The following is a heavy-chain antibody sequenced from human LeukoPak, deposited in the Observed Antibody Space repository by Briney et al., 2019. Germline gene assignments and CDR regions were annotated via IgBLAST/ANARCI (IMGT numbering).Heavy chain of an antibody. J-gene: IGHJ4*02. Sequence: SETLSLTCTVSGGSISSSSYYWGWIRQPPGTGREWIGSIYYSGSTYYNPSLKSRVTISVDTSKNQFSLKLSSVTAADTAVYYCARLTIFGVVNYDYWGQGTLVTVSS. V-gene: IGHV4-39*01. CDR3: ARLTIFGVVNYDY. D-gene: IGHD3-3*01. CDR1: GGSISSSSYY. CDR2: IYYSGST.